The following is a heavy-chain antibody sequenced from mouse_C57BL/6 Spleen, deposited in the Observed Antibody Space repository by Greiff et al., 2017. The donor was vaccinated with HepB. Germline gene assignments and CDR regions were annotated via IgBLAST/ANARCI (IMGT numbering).Heavy chain of an antibody. CDR3: ARISYGNYGDAMDY. D-gene: IGHD2-1*01. V-gene: IGHV1-85*01. CDR1: GYTFTSYD. CDR2: IYPRDGST. Sequence: QVQLKESGPELVKPGASVKLSCKASGYTFTSYDINWVKQRPGQGLEWIGWIYPRDGSTKYNEKFKGKATLTVDTSSSTAYMELHSLTSEDSAVYFCARISYGNYGDAMDYWGQGTSVTVSS. J-gene: IGHJ4*01.